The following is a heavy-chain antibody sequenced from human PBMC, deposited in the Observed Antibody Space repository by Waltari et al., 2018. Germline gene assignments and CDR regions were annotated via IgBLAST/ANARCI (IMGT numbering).Heavy chain of an antibody. CDR3: ARGSRRYYYMDV. J-gene: IGHJ6*03. CDR2: INHSGST. V-gene: IGHV4-34*01. Sequence: QVQLQQWGPGLLKPSETLPLPCPAYGGSFGGYYWSWIRQPPGKGLEWIGEINHSGSTNYNPSLKSRVTISVDTSKNQFSLKLNSVTAADTAVYYCARGSRRYYYMDVWGKGTTVTVSS. CDR1: GGSFGGYY.